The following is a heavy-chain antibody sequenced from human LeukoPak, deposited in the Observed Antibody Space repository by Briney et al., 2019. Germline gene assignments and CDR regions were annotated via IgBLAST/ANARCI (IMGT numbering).Heavy chain of an antibody. D-gene: IGHD5-18*01. CDR2: ISSISSYI. V-gene: IGHV3-21*01. CDR3: AREGDTAMVLDWFAFDY. J-gene: IGHJ4*02. Sequence: TGGSLRLSCATSGFTFSSYSMNWVRQAPGKGLEWVSSISSISSYIYYADSVKGRFTISRDNAKNSLYLQMNSLRAEDTAVYYCAREGDTAMVLDWFAFDYWGQGTLVTVSS. CDR1: GFTFSSYS.